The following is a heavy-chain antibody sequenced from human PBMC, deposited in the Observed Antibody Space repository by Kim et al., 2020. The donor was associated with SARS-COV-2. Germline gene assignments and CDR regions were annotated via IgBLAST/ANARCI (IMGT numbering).Heavy chain of an antibody. CDR2: IRSKANSYAT. CDR1: GFTFSGSA. V-gene: IGHV3-73*01. J-gene: IGHJ4*02. Sequence: GGSLRLSCAASGFTFSGSAMHWVRQASGKGLEWVGRIRSKANSYATAYAASVKCRFTISRDDSKNTAYMQMNSLKTEDTAVYYCTRVLLWFGAEGFDYWGQGTLVTVSS. D-gene: IGHD3-10*01. CDR3: TRVLLWFGAEGFDY.